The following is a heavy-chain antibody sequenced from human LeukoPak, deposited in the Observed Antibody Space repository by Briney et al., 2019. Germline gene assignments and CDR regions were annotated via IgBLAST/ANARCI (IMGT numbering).Heavy chain of an antibody. D-gene: IGHD2-21*02. CDR2: IYYSGST. CDR3: ARHEGSYCGGDCYLRAFEY. Sequence: PSETLSLTCTVSGGSISSSSYYWGWIRQPPGKGLEWIGSIYYSGSTYYNPSLKSRVTISVDTSKNQFSLKLSSVTAADTAVYYCARHEGSYCGGDCYLRAFEYWGQGTLVTVSS. V-gene: IGHV4-39*01. J-gene: IGHJ4*02. CDR1: GGSISSSSYY.